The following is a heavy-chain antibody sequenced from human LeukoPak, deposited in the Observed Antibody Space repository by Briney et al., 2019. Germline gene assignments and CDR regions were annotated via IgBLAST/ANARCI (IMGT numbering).Heavy chain of an antibody. CDR3: ARAVRAATNYYYGMDV. J-gene: IGHJ6*02. CDR1: GGSFSGYY. D-gene: IGHD2-15*01. Sequence: PSETLSLTCAVYGGSFSGYYWSWIRQPPGKGLEWIGEINHSGSTNYNPSLKSRVTISVDTSKNQLSLKLSSVTAADTAVYYCARAVRAATNYYYGMDVWGQGTTVTVSS. V-gene: IGHV4-34*01. CDR2: INHSGST.